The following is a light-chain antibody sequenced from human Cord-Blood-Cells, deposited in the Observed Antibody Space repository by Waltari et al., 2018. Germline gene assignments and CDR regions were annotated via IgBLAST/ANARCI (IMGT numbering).Light chain of an antibody. Sequence: EIVLPQSPGTLSLSPGERATLSCRASQSVSSSYLAWYQQKPGQAPRLLIYGASSRATGIPARFSGSRSGTDFTLTISRLEPEDFAVYYCQQYGSSPRGTFGQGTKVEIK. CDR2: GAS. CDR3: QQYGSSPRGT. J-gene: IGKJ1*01. V-gene: IGKV3-20*01. CDR1: QSVSSSY.